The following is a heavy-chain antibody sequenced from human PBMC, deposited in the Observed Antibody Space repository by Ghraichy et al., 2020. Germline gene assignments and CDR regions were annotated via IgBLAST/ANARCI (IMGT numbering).Heavy chain of an antibody. CDR2: ISGAGGSF. V-gene: IGHV3-23*01. Sequence: GESLRLSCAGSGVTFDSYAMSWVRQAPGKGLDWVSSISGAGGSFFYADSVKGRFAISRDKSTNMLFLQMNNLRVEDSAMYYCAYSSTWLIQVHWGQGTLVTVSS. D-gene: IGHD6-13*01. J-gene: IGHJ1*01. CDR3: AYSSTWLIQVH. CDR1: GVTFDSYA.